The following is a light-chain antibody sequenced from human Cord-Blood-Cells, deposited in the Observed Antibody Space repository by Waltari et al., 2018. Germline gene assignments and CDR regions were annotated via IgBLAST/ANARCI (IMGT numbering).Light chain of an antibody. V-gene: IGKV4-1*01. CDR1: QSVLYSSNNKNY. Sequence: DIVMTQSPDSLAVSLGARATIHCKSRQSVLYSSNNKNYLAWYQQKPGKPPKLLIYWASTRESGVPDRFSGSGSGTDFTLTISSLQAEDVAVYYCQQYYSTPPTFGQGTKLEIK. CDR2: WAS. CDR3: QQYYSTPPT. J-gene: IGKJ2*01.